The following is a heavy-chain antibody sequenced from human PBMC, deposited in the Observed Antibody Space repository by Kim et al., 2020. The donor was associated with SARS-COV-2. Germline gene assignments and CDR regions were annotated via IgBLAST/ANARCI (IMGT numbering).Heavy chain of an antibody. V-gene: IGHV1-69*13. Sequence: SVKVSCKASGGTFSSYAISWVRQAPGQGLEWMGGIIPIFGTANYAQKFQGRVTITADESTSTAYMELSSLRSEDTAVYYCAAGVIVISYYYYGMDVWGQGTTVTVSS. J-gene: IGHJ6*02. D-gene: IGHD3-16*02. CDR1: GGTFSSYA. CDR2: IIPIFGTA. CDR3: AAGVIVISYYYYGMDV.